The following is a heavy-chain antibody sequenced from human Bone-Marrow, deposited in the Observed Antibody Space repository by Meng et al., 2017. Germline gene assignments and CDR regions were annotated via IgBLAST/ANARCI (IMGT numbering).Heavy chain of an antibody. CDR3: VFHGSGSYYNILDY. V-gene: IGHV3-23*01. Sequence: GESLKISCAASGFTFSSYAMSWVRQAPGKGLEWVSAISGSGGSTYYADSVKGRFTISRDNSKNTLYLKMNSLRDEDTAVYYCVFHGSGSYYNILDYWGQGTLVTVSS. D-gene: IGHD3-10*01. J-gene: IGHJ4*02. CDR2: ISGSGGST. CDR1: GFTFSSYA.